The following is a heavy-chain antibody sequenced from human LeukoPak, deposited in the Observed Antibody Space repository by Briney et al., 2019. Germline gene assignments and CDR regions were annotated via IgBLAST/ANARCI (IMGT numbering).Heavy chain of an antibody. CDR3: AREVWSSSWYGGNYYYYYMDV. Sequence: PSETLSLTCTVSGGSISSSSYYWGWIRQPPGKGLEWIGSIYYSGSTYYNPSLKSRVTISVDTSKNQFSLKLSSVTAADTAVYYCAREVWSSSWYGGNYYYYYMDVWGKGTTVTVSS. CDR2: IYYSGST. D-gene: IGHD6-13*01. J-gene: IGHJ6*03. V-gene: IGHV4-39*07. CDR1: GGSISSSSYY.